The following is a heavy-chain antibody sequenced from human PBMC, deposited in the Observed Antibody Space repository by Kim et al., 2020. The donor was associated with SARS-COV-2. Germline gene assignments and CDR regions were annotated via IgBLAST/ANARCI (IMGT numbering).Heavy chain of an antibody. J-gene: IGHJ4*02. CDR3: SRRAYSSGWWYFDC. Sequence: YADSVKRRFTNSRDNAKNTLYLQMNSLGAEDTAVYYCSRRAYSSGWWYFDCWGQGTLVTVSS. V-gene: IGHV3-74*01. D-gene: IGHD6-19*01.